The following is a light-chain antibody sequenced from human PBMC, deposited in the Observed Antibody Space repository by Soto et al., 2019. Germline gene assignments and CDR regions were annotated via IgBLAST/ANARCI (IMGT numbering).Light chain of an antibody. V-gene: IGKV3-11*01. Sequence: EIVLTHSPATLSLSPGERSTLSCRASQSIHTSLAWYQQKSGKPPRLVIYDSTLRANGVPDRFGGSRSGTEFTLTINSLEPEDFAVYYCQQRNVWPPITFGQGTRLEIK. CDR3: QQRNVWPPIT. CDR1: QSIHTS. CDR2: DST. J-gene: IGKJ5*01.